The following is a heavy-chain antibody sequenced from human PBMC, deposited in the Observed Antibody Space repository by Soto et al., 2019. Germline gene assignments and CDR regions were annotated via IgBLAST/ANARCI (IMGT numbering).Heavy chain of an antibody. Sequence: ASVKVSCKASGYTFTSYGISWVRQAPGQGLEWMGWISAYNGNTNYAQKLQGRVTVTTDTSTSTAYMELRSLRSDDTAVYYCARRGLLLWFGELFHDAFDIWGQGTMVTVSS. V-gene: IGHV1-18*01. CDR3: ARRGLLLWFGELFHDAFDI. CDR2: ISAYNGNT. D-gene: IGHD3-10*01. CDR1: GYTFTSYG. J-gene: IGHJ3*02.